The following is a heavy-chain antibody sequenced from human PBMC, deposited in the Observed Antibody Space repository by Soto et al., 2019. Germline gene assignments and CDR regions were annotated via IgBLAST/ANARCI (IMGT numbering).Heavy chain of an antibody. CDR1: SGSINENYY. J-gene: IGHJ3*01. Sequence: QVQLQESGPGLVKPSETLSLTSTVSSGSINENYYWNWIRQSPGKGLEWIGYVFHTGTTHYNPSLERRLTLSISPAKNQFSLALTSVAASDTAIYYCARAHLSPTLRTFDVWGPETMVIVSS. V-gene: IGHV4-59*01. CDR3: ARAHLSPTLRTFDV. CDR2: VFHTGTT. D-gene: IGHD2-15*01.